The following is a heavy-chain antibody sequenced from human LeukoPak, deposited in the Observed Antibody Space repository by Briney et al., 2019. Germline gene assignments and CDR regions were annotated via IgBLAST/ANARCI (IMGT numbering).Heavy chain of an antibody. CDR2: IFHSGST. Sequence: PSETLSLTCGVSGGSITTSKWWSWVRQAPGKGLEWSGEIFHSGSTNYNPSLRSRVTILVDTSRNHFSLNVGSVTAADTAVYFCAVKVAAGKANWFDPWGQGTLVTVSS. CDR1: GGSITTSKW. CDR3: AVKVAAGKANWFDP. D-gene: IGHD6-25*01. V-gene: IGHV4-4*02. J-gene: IGHJ5*02.